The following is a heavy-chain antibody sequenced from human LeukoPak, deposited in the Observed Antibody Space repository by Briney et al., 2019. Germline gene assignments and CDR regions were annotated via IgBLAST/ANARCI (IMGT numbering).Heavy chain of an antibody. CDR2: ISGSGGST. CDR3: AKDQNYDFWSGYYPGY. J-gene: IGHJ4*02. V-gene: IGHV3-23*01. Sequence: GGSLRLSCAASGFTFSSYAMGWVRQAPGKGLEWVSAISGSGGSTYYADSVKGRFTISRDNSKNTLYLQMNSLRAEDTTVYYCAKDQNYDFWSGYYPGYWGQGTLVTVSS. CDR1: GFTFSSYA. D-gene: IGHD3-3*01.